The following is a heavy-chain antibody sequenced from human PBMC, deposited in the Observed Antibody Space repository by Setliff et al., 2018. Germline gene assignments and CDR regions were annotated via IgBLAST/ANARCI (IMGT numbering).Heavy chain of an antibody. J-gene: IGHJ6*03. CDR3: AREGVDTRSSTDYRYYMDV. D-gene: IGHD5-18*01. Sequence: SVKVSCKASGGTFSSYGISWVRQAPGQGLEWLGGTIPNIGTTNYAQEFQGRVTIITDESTSTAYMELSSLRFEDTAVYYCAREGVDTRSSTDYRYYMDVWGKGTTVTVSS. V-gene: IGHV1-69*05. CDR2: TIPNIGTT. CDR1: GGTFSSYG.